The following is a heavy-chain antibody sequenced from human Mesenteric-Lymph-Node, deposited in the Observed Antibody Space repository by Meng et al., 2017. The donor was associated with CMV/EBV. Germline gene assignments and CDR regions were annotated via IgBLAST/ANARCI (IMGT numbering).Heavy chain of an antibody. V-gene: IGHV4-39*07. D-gene: IGHD2-2*02. Sequence: SETLSLTCTVSGGSISNNNYYWAWIRQPPGKGLEWIGNIYYSGNTNYSPSLKSRIIISVDTSKNQFSLKVRSVTAADTAVYYCAGDQYTNKWHYYWGQGMLVTVSS. J-gene: IGHJ4*02. CDR1: GGSISNNNYY. CDR3: AGDQYTNKWHYY. CDR2: IYYSGNT.